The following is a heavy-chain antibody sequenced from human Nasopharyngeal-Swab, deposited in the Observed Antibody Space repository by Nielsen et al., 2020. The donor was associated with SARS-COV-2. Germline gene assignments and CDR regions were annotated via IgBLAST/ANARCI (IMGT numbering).Heavy chain of an antibody. Sequence: SETLSLTCTVSGGSIGTYYWSWIRQPPGKGLEWIGYIYYTGSTMYNPSLKGRVTLSVDTSENQFSLGLTSVTAADSAVYYCARQDVSGSYRFMVYWGQGTLVTVSS. CDR2: IYYTGST. CDR1: GGSIGTYY. CDR3: ARQDVSGSYRFMVY. J-gene: IGHJ4*02. D-gene: IGHD3-16*02. V-gene: IGHV4-59*08.